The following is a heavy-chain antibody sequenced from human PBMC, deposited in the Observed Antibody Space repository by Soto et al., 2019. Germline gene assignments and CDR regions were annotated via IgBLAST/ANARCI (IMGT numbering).Heavy chain of an antibody. J-gene: IGHJ3*02. Sequence: QITLKESGPTLLKPTQTLTLTCTFSGFSLSTSGVGVGWIRQSPGKALEWLALIYGDDDKRYSPSLKSRLTIIEDTSRSQVVLIMTNVDPVDTATYYCAHTATGLRDDAFDIWGHGTMVTVSS. D-gene: IGHD6-13*01. CDR2: IYGDDDK. CDR3: AHTATGLRDDAFDI. V-gene: IGHV2-5*02. CDR1: GFSLSTSGVG.